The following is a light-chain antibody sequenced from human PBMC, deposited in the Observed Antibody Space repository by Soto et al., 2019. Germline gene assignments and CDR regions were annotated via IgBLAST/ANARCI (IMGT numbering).Light chain of an antibody. CDR2: STS. V-gene: IGKV3-15*01. J-gene: IGKJ5*01. Sequence: EIVMTQSPVTLSVSPGERATLSCRASQSVSSNLAWYQQKAGQPPRLIIYSTSTRATGIPARFSGSGSGTEFTLTISSLQSEDFAIYYCQQYNKWPPRTFGQGTRLEIK. CDR3: QQYNKWPPRT. CDR1: QSVSSN.